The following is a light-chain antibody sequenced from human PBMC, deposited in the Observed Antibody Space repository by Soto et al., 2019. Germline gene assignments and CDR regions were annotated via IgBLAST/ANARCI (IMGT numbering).Light chain of an antibody. V-gene: IGKV1-39*01. J-gene: IGKJ2*01. CDR1: QSINTY. CDR3: QQSYSIPYT. Sequence: DIQMTQYPSSLSASVGDRVTITCRASQSINTYLNWYQQRPGKAPKLLIYTASNLQSGVPPGVSGSGSGTDFALTISSLQPEDSATYYCQQSYSIPYTFGQGTKLEIK. CDR2: TAS.